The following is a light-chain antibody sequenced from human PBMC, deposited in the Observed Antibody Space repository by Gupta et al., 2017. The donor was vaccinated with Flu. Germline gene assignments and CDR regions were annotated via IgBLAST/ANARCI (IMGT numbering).Light chain of an antibody. V-gene: IGKV1-5*01. CDR2: EAS. CDR3: LQYHLYPRT. CDR1: QNIKNH. J-gene: IGKJ1*01. Sequence: IQMTQSPSTLSASIGDRVTITCRASQNIKNHLVWYQQSPGLAPRLLIFEASRLLSSAPSRFGGSGSGTDFSLTINNLQPGDFVTYYCLQYHLYPRTFGQGTKVEIK.